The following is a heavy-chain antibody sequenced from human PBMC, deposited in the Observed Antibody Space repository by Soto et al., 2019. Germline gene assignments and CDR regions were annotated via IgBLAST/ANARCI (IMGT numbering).Heavy chain of an antibody. J-gene: IGHJ4*02. D-gene: IGHD3-22*01. V-gene: IGHV1-18*01. CDR2: ISSYNGNT. Sequence: ASVKVSCKASGYTFIMYGISWVRQAPGQGLEWVGWISSYNGNTDYAQKFRGRVAMTTDTSTSTVYMELRSLRSDDTAVYYCARVDYFDSAGYYNYWGQGTLVTV. CDR1: GYTFIMYG. CDR3: ARVDYFDSAGYYNY.